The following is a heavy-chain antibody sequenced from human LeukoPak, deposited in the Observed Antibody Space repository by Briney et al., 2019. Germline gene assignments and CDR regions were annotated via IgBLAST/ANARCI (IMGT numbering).Heavy chain of an antibody. D-gene: IGHD2-15*01. J-gene: IGHJ6*03. CDR3: ARGGGSYYMDV. CDR2: INPGGSA. CDR1: GGSISSSNW. Sequence: PSETLSLTCAVSGGSISSSNWWSWVRQPPGKGLEWIGEINPGGSANYNPSLKSRVTISVDTSKNQISLKVSSVTAADTALYYCARGGGSYYMDVWGKGTTVTVSS. V-gene: IGHV4/OR15-8*01.